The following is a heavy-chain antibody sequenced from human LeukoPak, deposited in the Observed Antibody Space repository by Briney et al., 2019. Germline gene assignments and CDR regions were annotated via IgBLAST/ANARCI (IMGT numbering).Heavy chain of an antibody. CDR3: AYISGHHFDGFDY. V-gene: IGHV3-74*01. Sequence: GGSLRLSCAASGFSFSSYWMHWVRQAPGKGLVWVSRINIDGTITNYADSMKGRFTISRDNAKNTLYLQMNGLRAEDTAVYYCAYISGHHFDGFDYWGQGTLVSVSS. CDR1: GFSFSSYW. D-gene: IGHD6-19*01. J-gene: IGHJ4*02. CDR2: INIDGTIT.